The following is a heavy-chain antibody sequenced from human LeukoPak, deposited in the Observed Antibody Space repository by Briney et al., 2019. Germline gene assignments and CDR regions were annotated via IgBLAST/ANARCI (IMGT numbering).Heavy chain of an antibody. CDR2: IHTSGTN. Sequence: PSETLSLTCTVSGGSMRSFYWSFIRQPAGKGLEWIGRIHTSGTNWYNASLKSRVTMSVDTSKNQFDLRLTSVTAADTAVYYCARGDLYDGGGRNWFDPWGQGTLVTVSS. V-gene: IGHV4-4*07. CDR1: GGSMRSFY. J-gene: IGHJ5*02. CDR3: ARGDLYDGGGRNWFDP. D-gene: IGHD3-16*01.